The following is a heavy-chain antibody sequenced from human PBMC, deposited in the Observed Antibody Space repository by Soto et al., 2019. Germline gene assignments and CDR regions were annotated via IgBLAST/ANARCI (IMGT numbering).Heavy chain of an antibody. D-gene: IGHD3-10*01. V-gene: IGHV4-34*01. Sequence: PSETLSLTCAVYGGSFSDYYWSWVRQPPGKGLEWIGEINHSGSTNYNPSLKSRVTISVDTSKNQFSLKLSSVTAADTAVYYCARDRKDTMVRGVIIGPTGWFDPWGPGTLVTVSS. CDR2: INHSGST. J-gene: IGHJ5*02. CDR3: ARDRKDTMVRGVIIGPTGWFDP. CDR1: GGSFSDYY.